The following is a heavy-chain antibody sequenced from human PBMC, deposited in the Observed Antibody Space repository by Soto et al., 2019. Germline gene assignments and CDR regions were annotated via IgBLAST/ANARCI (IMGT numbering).Heavy chain of an antibody. CDR2: IGGRGNSA. CDR3: VREGRGSFDF. J-gene: IGHJ3*01. Sequence: GGSLRLSCAATGFIFTNYAMNWVRQAPGKGLEWVSVIGGRGNSAYYADSVQGRFTISRDNSKNTLSLQMSSLTADDTAIYYCVREGRGSFDFWGRGTMVTVSS. D-gene: IGHD5-12*01. V-gene: IGHV3-23*01. CDR1: GFIFTNYA.